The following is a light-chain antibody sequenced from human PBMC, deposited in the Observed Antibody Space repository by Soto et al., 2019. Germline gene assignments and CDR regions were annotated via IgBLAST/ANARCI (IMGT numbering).Light chain of an antibody. J-gene: IGKJ1*01. V-gene: IGKV3-15*01. CDR1: QSVSSN. Sequence: EIVMTQSPATLSVSPGERATLSCRASQSVSSNLAWYQQKPGQAPRLLIYCASTRATGIPARFSGSGSGTEFTLTISRLQFEDYAVYYCQQYTTLWTFGQGTKVEIK. CDR2: CAS. CDR3: QQYTTLWT.